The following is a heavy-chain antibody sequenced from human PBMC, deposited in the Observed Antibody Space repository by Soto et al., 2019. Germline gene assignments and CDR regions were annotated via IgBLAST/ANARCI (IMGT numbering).Heavy chain of an antibody. CDR1: GYIFKNYG. Sequence: QVQLVQSGAEVQKPGASVKVSCKTSGYIFKNYGISWVRQAPGQGRDTMGWIYPKERRADFAQNFQGRVTLTTDTPTSIAYIELGSMRFDDSAVFFGARDSDYDIDYCGEGTLVTVSS. V-gene: IGHV1-18*01. D-gene: IGHD5-12*01. CDR3: ARDSDYDIDY. CDR2: IYPKERRA. J-gene: IGHJ4*02.